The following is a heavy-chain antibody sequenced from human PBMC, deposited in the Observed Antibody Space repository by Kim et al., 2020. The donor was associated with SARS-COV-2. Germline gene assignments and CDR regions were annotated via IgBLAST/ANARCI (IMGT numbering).Heavy chain of an antibody. D-gene: IGHD3-10*01. CDR3: AKESGSGSYYAWTYYYYGMNV. Sequence: GGSLRLSCAASGFTFSSYGMHWVRQAPGKGLEWVAVISYDGSNKYYADSVKGRFTISRDNSKNTLYLQMNSLRAEDTAVYYCAKESGSGSYYAWTYYYYGMNVWGQGTT. CDR2: ISYDGSNK. CDR1: GFTFSSYG. V-gene: IGHV3-30*18. J-gene: IGHJ6*02.